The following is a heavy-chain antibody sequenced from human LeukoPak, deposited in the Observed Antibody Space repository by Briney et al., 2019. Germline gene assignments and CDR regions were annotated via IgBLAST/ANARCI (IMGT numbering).Heavy chain of an antibody. CDR1: GFTFSIYE. Sequence: GGSLRLSCAPSGFTFSIYEMNWVRQAPGKGLEWVSYISSTGGSIYYADSVKGRFTISRDNAKNSLSLQMNSLRVEDTALYYCARGYYTDPADYWGQGTLVTVSS. J-gene: IGHJ4*02. D-gene: IGHD3-22*01. V-gene: IGHV3-48*03. CDR3: ARGYYTDPADY. CDR2: ISSTGGSI.